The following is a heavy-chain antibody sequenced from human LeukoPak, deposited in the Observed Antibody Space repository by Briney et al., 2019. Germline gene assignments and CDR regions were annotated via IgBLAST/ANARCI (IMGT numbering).Heavy chain of an antibody. D-gene: IGHD6-13*01. V-gene: IGHV1-2*02. J-gene: IGHJ3*02. CDR1: GYTFTGYY. Sequence: ASVKVSCKASGYTFTGYYIHWMRQAPGQGLEWMGWINPNSGGTNYAQKFQGRVTMTRDTSISTAYMEPSRLRSDDTAVYYCATDITAVDAFDIWGQGTMVTVSS. CDR2: INPNSGGT. CDR3: ATDITAVDAFDI.